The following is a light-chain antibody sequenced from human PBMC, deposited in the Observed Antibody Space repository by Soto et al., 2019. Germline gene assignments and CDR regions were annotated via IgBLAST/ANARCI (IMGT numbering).Light chain of an antibody. CDR1: QSISSW. J-gene: IGKJ1*01. Sequence: LTANIGDRVTITCRASQSISSWLAWYQQKPGKAPKLLIYDASSWESGVPSRFSGSGSGTEFTLTISSLQPDDFATYNCQQYNSYWTSGQGTKV. CDR2: DAS. CDR3: QQYNSYWT. V-gene: IGKV1-5*01.